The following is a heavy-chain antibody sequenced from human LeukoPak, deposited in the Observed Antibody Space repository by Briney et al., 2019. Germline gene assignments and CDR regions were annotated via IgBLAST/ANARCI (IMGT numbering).Heavy chain of an antibody. D-gene: IGHD6-13*01. CDR2: INHSGST. CDR1: GGSFSGYY. J-gene: IGHJ4*02. Sequence: SETLSLTCAVYGGSFSGYYWSWIRQPPGKGLEWIGEINHSGSTNYNPSLKSRVTISVDTSKNQFSLKLSSVTAADTAVYYCASPAGYSSSWYDWGQGTLVTVSS. CDR3: ASPAGYSSSWYD. V-gene: IGHV4-34*01.